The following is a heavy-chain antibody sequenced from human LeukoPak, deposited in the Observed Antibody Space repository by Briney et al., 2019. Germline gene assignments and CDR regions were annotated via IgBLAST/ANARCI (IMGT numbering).Heavy chain of an antibody. J-gene: IGHJ6*02. Sequence: SVKVSCKASGGTFSSYAISWVRQAPGQGLEWMGRIIPILGIANYAQKFQGRVTITADKSTSTAYMELSSLRSEDTAVYYCATQYYDFWSGLPRYGMDVWGQGTTVTVSS. CDR3: ATQYYDFWSGLPRYGMDV. D-gene: IGHD3-3*01. CDR1: GGTFSSYA. CDR2: IIPILGIA. V-gene: IGHV1-69*04.